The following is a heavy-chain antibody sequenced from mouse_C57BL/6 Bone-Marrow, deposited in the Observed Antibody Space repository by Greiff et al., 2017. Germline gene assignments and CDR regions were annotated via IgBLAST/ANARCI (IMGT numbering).Heavy chain of an antibody. J-gene: IGHJ2*01. Sequence: VHVKQSGAELVRPGASVKLSCTASGFNIKDDYMHWVKQRPEQGLEWIGWIDPENGDTEYASKFQGKATITADTSSNTAYLQLSSLTSEDTAVYYCLDYYGSSYGYWGQGTTLTVSS. D-gene: IGHD1-1*01. V-gene: IGHV14-4*01. CDR3: LDYYGSSYGY. CDR1: GFNIKDDY. CDR2: IDPENGDT.